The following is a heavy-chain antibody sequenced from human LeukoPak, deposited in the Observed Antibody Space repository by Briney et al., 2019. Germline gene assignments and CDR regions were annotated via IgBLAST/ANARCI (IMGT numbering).Heavy chain of an antibody. CDR1: GFTFSDYG. CDR2: ISYDGSNK. J-gene: IGHJ4*02. D-gene: IGHD4-11*01. Sequence: GRSLRLSCAVSGFTFSDYGMHWVRQAPGRGLEWVALISYDGSNKYYADSVKGRFTISRDNSKNSLYLQMNSLRAEDTAVYYCARDRGNYDYWGQGTLVTVSS. CDR3: ARDRGNYDY. V-gene: IGHV3-30*03.